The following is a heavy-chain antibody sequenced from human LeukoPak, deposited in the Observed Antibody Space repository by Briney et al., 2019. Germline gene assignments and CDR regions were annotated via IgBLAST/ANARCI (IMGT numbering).Heavy chain of an antibody. D-gene: IGHD3-10*01. V-gene: IGHV3-9*01. J-gene: IGHJ4*02. CDR2: ISWNSGSI. CDR1: GFTFDDYA. Sequence: GRSLRLSCAASGFTFDDYAMHWVRQAPGKGLEWVSGISWNSGSIGYADSVKGRFTISRDNAKNSLYLQMNSLRAEDTALYYCAKGLVRGGPFDYWGQGTLVTVSS. CDR3: AKGLVRGGPFDY.